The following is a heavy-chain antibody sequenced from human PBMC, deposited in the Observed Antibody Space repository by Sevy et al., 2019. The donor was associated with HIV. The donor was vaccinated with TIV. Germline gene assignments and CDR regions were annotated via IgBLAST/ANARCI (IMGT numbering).Heavy chain of an antibody. CDR3: AREQLASAGGGLDH. V-gene: IGHV3-48*03. CDR1: GFTFSDYD. J-gene: IGHJ5*02. CDR2: TTGSGRNR. D-gene: IGHD6-13*01. Sequence: GGSLRLSCVASGFTFSDYDMNWVRQSPGRGLEWIAYTTGSGRNRYDEDSGKGRFIISRDNAKSSVFLEMNTLRDEDTALYYCAREQLASAGGGLDHWGQGILVTVSS.